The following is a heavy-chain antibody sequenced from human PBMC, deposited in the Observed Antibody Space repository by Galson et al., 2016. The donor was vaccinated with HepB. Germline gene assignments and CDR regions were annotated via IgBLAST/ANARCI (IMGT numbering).Heavy chain of an antibody. V-gene: IGHV1-18*01. Sequence: SVKVSCKASGYRFTRNGISWVRQAPGQGLEWIGWISANSGNTNYAQKFQVRVTMTRDTSTSTAYMELRSLGHDDTAVYYCARDVQYAFDLWGQGTVVSVSS. CDR2: ISANSGNT. J-gene: IGHJ3*01. CDR1: GYRFTRNG. CDR3: ARDVQYAFDL.